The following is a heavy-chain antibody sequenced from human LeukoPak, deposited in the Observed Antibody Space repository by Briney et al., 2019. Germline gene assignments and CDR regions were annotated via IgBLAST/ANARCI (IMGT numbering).Heavy chain of an antibody. D-gene: IGHD3-22*01. CDR1: GGSISSYY. CDR3: ASLSYYDSSGYEGSDAFDI. V-gene: IGHV4-59*12. Sequence: SETLSLTCTVSGGSISSYYWSWIRQPPGKGLEWIGYIYYSGSTNYNPSLKSRVTISVDTSKNQFSLKLSSVTAADTAVYYCASLSYYDSSGYEGSDAFDIWGQGTMVTVSS. CDR2: IYYSGST. J-gene: IGHJ3*02.